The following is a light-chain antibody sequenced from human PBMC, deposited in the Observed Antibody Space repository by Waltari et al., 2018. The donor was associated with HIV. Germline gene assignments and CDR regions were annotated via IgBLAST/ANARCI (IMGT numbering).Light chain of an antibody. J-gene: IGKJ1*01. CDR1: QDIGSY. CDR3: QKYNSAPHT. V-gene: IGKV1-27*01. CDR2: SAS. Sequence: DIRMTQSPSSLSASVGDRITITCRASQDIGSYLAWYQQMPGTVPKLVIFSASSLQSGVSSRFSGSGSGTYFTLTISSLQPEDAATYFCQKYNSAPHTFGQGTRVEI.